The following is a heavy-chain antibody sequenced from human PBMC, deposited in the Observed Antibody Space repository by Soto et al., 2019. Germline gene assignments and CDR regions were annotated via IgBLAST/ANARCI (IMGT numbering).Heavy chain of an antibody. Sequence: QVQLVQSGSEVKKPGASVKVSCKASGYIFTSYVVSWGRQAPGRGLEWMGWISGYTGKTNYAQNLKGRVSMTTDTSTTTAYMGLRSLRSDATAVYSCTRVRPSGEQLWCLAADACDIWGQGTVVTV. CDR3: TRVRPSGEQLWCLAADACDI. J-gene: IGHJ3*02. CDR2: ISGYTGKT. CDR1: GYIFTSYV. D-gene: IGHD5-18*01. V-gene: IGHV1-18*01.